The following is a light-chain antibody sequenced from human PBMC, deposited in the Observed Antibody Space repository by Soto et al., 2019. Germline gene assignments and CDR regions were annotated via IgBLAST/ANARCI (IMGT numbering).Light chain of an antibody. V-gene: IGKV1-16*02. CDR1: QDILTS. CDR3: QQYARSPYN. J-gene: IGKJ2*01. CDR2: GAS. Sequence: DIQMTQSPSSLSASVGDRVTITCRASQDILTSLAWFQQKPGKGPKSLIYGASNLHGGVTSKFSGSGSGTDFTLTINGLQPEDIAISYCQQYARSPYNFGPGTRVEI.